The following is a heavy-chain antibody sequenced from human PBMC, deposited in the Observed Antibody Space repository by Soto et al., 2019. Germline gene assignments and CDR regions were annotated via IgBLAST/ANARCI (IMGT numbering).Heavy chain of an antibody. CDR1: GGTFSSYA. CDR2: IIPIFGTA. CDR3: AKNPEKYYYGMDV. J-gene: IGHJ6*02. Sequence: QVQLVQSGAEVKKPGSSVKVSCKASGGTFSSYAISWVRQAPGQGLEWMGGIIPIFGTADYAQKFQGRVTIPADESTITAYVELSSLRSEDTAVSYGAKNPEKYYYGMDVWGQGTTVTVSS. V-gene: IGHV1-69*12.